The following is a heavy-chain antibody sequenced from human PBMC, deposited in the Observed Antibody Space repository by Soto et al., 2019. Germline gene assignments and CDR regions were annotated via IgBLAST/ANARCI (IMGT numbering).Heavy chain of an antibody. CDR3: ARETRTTVTTRWFDP. Sequence: QVQLQESGPGLVKPSETLSLTCTVSGGSVSSGSYYWSWIRQPPGKGLEWIGYIYYSGSTNYNPSLTRRVTIXXDXSXXQSALKLSSVTAADTAVYYCARETRTTVTTRWFDPWGQGTLVTVSS. CDR2: IYYSGST. D-gene: IGHD4-17*01. J-gene: IGHJ5*02. V-gene: IGHV4-61*01. CDR1: GGSVSSGSYY.